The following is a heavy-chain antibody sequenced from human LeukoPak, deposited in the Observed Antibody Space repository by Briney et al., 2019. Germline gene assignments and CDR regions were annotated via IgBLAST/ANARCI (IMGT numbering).Heavy chain of an antibody. Sequence: GGSLRLSCAASGFALEHYAMTWIRQAPGKGLEWVSGINDRGDDTFYADSVKGRFTVSRDNSKNTLYLQMNSLRVEDTATYYRGRGGWISAGRFDPWGQGTLVTVSA. CDR3: GRGGWISAGRFDP. J-gene: IGHJ5*02. V-gene: IGHV3-23*01. CDR2: INDRGDDT. CDR1: GFALEHYA. D-gene: IGHD2-15*01.